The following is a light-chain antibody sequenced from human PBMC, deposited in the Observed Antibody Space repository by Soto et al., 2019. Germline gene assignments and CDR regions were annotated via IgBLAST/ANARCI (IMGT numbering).Light chain of an antibody. J-gene: IGLJ7*01. CDR2: RNN. Sequence: VLTQPPSASGTPGQRVTISCSGSSSNIGSNYVYWYQQLPGTAPKLLIYRNNQRPSGVPDRFSGSKSGTSTSLAISGLRSEDEADYYCAAWDDSLSGAVFGGGTQLTVL. CDR1: SSNIGSNY. CDR3: AAWDDSLSGAV. V-gene: IGLV1-47*01.